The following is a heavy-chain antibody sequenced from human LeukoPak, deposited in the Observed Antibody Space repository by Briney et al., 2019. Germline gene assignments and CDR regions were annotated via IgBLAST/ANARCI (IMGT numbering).Heavy chain of an antibody. CDR3: ARIRRDGYNRGSFDY. D-gene: IGHD5-24*01. CDR1: GFTFTSYS. V-gene: IGHV3-23*01. CDR2: ISGGGGST. J-gene: IGHJ4*02. Sequence: GGSLRLSCAASGFTFTSYSMNWVRQAPGKGLEWVSTISGGGGSTYYADSVKGRFTISRDNSKNTLYLQMNSLRAEDTAVYYCARIRRDGYNRGSFDYWGQGTLVTVSS.